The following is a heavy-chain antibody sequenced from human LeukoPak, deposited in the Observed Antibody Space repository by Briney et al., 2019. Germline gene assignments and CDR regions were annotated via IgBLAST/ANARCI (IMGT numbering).Heavy chain of an antibody. D-gene: IGHD3-22*01. CDR3: ARGLNYYDSSGYYY. V-gene: IGHV4-30-4*01. CDR2: IYYSGST. Sequence: PSQTLSLTCTVSGGSISSGDYYWSWIRQPPGKGLEWIGYIYYSGSTYYNPSLKSRVTIPVDTSKNQFSLKLSSVTAADTAVYYCARGLNYYDSSGYYYWGQGTLVNVSS. J-gene: IGHJ4*02. CDR1: GGSISSGDYY.